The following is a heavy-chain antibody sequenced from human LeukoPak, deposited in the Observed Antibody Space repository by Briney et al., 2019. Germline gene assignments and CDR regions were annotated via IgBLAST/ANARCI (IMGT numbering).Heavy chain of an antibody. CDR3: ARDRVVVVTALRNNYHGMDV. Sequence: GGSLRLSCAASEFTFSSYSMNWVRQAPGKGLEWVSSISGSSSYIYYADSVKGRFTISRDNAKNTLYLQMNSLRAEDTAVYYCARDRVVVVTALRNNYHGMDVWGQGTTVTVSS. V-gene: IGHV3-21*06. D-gene: IGHD2-21*02. CDR1: EFTFSSYS. J-gene: IGHJ6*02. CDR2: ISGSSSYI.